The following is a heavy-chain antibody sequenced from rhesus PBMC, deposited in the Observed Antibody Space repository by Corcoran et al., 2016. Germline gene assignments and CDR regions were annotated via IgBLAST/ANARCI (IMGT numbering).Heavy chain of an antibody. J-gene: IGHJ4*01. Sequence: QVQLQESGPGLVKPSETLSLTCAVSGASISSYWWSWIRQPPGKGLEWIGEIFGNSGHAHDNPSLKRRVIMSEDASKNQFSLKLSAVTAADTAVYYCARSGYGSGGVYWGQGILVTVSS. V-gene: IGHV4-80*01. CDR1: GASISSYW. CDR2: IFGNSGHA. CDR3: ARSGYGSGGVY. D-gene: IGHD4-4*01.